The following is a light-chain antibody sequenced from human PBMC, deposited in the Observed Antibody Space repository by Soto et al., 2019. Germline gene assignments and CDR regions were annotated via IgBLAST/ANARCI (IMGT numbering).Light chain of an antibody. CDR3: CSYAGTTTFVV. CDR1: SSDVGSYNF. J-gene: IGLJ2*01. CDR2: EGS. Sequence: QSALTQPASVSGSPGQSITISCTGTSSDVGSYNFVSWYQQHPGKAPKLMIYEGSKRPSGVSNRFSGSKSGNTASLTISGLHAEDEAAYYCCSYAGTTTFVVFGGGTQLTVL. V-gene: IGLV2-23*03.